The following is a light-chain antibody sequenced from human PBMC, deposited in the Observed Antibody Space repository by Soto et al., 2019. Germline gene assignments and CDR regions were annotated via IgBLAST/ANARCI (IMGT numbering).Light chain of an antibody. CDR1: SSDVGGYNY. CDR2: EVS. V-gene: IGLV2-14*01. J-gene: IGLJ3*02. CDR3: SSFRSSSTRWV. Sequence: QSVLTQPASVSGSPGQSITISCTGTSSDVGGYNYVSWYQQHPGKAPKLIIYEVSDRPSGVSNRFSGSKSGNTASLSISGLQAEDEADYYCSSFRSSSTRWVFGGGTKVTVL.